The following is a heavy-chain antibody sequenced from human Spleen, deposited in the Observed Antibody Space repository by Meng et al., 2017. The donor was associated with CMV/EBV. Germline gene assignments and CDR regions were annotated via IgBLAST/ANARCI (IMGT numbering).Heavy chain of an antibody. CDR2: IWYDGSDK. Sequence: GESLKISCTASGFTFSTYAMHWVRQAPGKGLEWVAVIWYDGSDKYYADSVKGRFTISRDNSKRILYLQMNTLRAEDTAVYYCAKDHFSSVWSGPDYFYTMDAWGQGTTVTVSS. D-gene: IGHD3-3*01. J-gene: IGHJ6*01. CDR1: GFTFSTYA. V-gene: IGHV3-30*02. CDR3: AKDHFSSVWSGPDYFYTMDA.